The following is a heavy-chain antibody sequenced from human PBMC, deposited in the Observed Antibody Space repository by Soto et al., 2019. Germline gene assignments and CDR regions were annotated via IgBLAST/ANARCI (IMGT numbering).Heavy chain of an antibody. Sequence: GGSLRLSCAASGFTFSSYGMHWVRQAPGKGLEWVAVIWYDGSNKYYADSVKGRFTISRDNSKNTLYLQMNSLRAEDTAVYYCARDRYDYIWGSPGVYYYYYMDVWGKGTTVTVSS. CDR3: ARDRYDYIWGSPGVYYYYYMDV. D-gene: IGHD3-16*01. V-gene: IGHV3-33*01. CDR1: GFTFSSYG. J-gene: IGHJ6*03. CDR2: IWYDGSNK.